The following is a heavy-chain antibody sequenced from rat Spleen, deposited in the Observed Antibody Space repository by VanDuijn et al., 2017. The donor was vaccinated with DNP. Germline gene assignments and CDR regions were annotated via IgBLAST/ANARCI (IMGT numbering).Heavy chain of an antibody. Sequence: EVQLVESGGGLVQPGWSLKLSCAASGFTVSDFNMAWVRQAPKKGLEWVATISYEGSSTWYRDSVKGRFTISRDNAKSTLYLQMDSLRSEDTATYFCARWYNYFDYWGQGVMVTVSS. CDR3: ARWYNYFDY. CDR2: ISYEGSST. V-gene: IGHV5-7*01. CDR1: GFTVSDFN. D-gene: IGHD1-5*01. J-gene: IGHJ2*01.